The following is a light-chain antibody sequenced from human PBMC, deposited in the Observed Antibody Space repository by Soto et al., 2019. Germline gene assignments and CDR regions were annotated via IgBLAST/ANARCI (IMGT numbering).Light chain of an antibody. CDR1: QSVSNW. V-gene: IGKV1-5*03. CDR2: QAS. J-gene: IGKJ3*01. Sequence: DIQMTQSPSTLSASVGDRVTITCRASQSVSNWMAWYQQKPGKAPKLLIYQASNLETGVSSRFRGGGSGTDFTITISSLEPDDFATYYCQHYNGYPFTFGPGTKVDIK. CDR3: QHYNGYPFT.